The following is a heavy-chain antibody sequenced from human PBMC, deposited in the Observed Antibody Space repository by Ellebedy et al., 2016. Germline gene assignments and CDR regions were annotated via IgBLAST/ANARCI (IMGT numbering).Heavy chain of an antibody. Sequence: SVKVSCXASGGTFSSYAISWVRQAPGQGLEWMGGIIPIFGTANYAQKFQGRVTITADESTSTAYMELSSLRSEDTAVYYCARDNGVGYYYYYMDVWGKGTTVTVSS. D-gene: IGHD3-10*01. CDR2: IIPIFGTA. CDR1: GGTFSSYA. CDR3: ARDNGVGYYYYYMDV. V-gene: IGHV1-69*13. J-gene: IGHJ6*03.